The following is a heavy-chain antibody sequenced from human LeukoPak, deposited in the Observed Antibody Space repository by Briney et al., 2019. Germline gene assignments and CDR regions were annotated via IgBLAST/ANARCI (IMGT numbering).Heavy chain of an antibody. CDR1: GFTFSSYA. V-gene: IGHV3-23*01. Sequence: GGSLRLSCAASGFTFSSYAMSWVRPAPGKGLEWVSAISGSGGSTYYADSVKGRFTISRDNSKNTLYLQMNSLRAEDTAVYYCAKVLGSGYGEGMDVWGQGTTVTVSS. D-gene: IGHD3-22*01. CDR3: AKVLGSGYGEGMDV. J-gene: IGHJ6*02. CDR2: ISGSGGST.